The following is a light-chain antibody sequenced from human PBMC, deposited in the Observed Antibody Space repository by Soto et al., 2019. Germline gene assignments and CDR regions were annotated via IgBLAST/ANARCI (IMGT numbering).Light chain of an antibody. V-gene: IGLV2-14*03. CDR2: DVS. Sequence: QSALTQPASVSGAPGQSITISCTGTSSDVGGYNYVSWYQHHPGKAPKLMIYDVSNRPPGISNRFSGSKSGNTASLTISGLQPEDEGDYYCSSYTTSNTRQIVFGTGTKVTVL. CDR1: SSDVGGYNY. CDR3: SSYTTSNTRQIV. J-gene: IGLJ1*01.